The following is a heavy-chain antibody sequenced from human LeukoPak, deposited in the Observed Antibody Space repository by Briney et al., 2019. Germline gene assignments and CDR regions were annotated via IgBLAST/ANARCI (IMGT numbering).Heavy chain of an antibody. D-gene: IGHD3-16*01. Sequence: ASVRVSCKASGYSFTGYYMHWVRQAPGQGLEWMGIINPSGGSTSYAQKFQGRVTMTRDTSTSTVYMELSSLRSEDTAVYYCARELGDAFDIWGQGTMVTVSS. J-gene: IGHJ3*02. V-gene: IGHV1-46*01. CDR1: GYSFTGYY. CDR3: ARELGDAFDI. CDR2: INPSGGST.